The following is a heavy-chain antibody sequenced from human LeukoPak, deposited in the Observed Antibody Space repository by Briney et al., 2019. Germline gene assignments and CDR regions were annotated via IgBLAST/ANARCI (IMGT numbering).Heavy chain of an antibody. CDR1: GYPIRSGYY. CDR2: INHSGST. V-gene: IGHV4-38-2*02. Sequence: SETLSLTCNVSGYPIRSGYYWSWIRQPPGKGLEWIGEINHSGSTNYNPSLKSRVTISVDTSKNQFSLKLSSVTAADTAVYYCARDLEWFGVFDPWGQGTLVTVSS. J-gene: IGHJ5*02. CDR3: ARDLEWFGVFDP. D-gene: IGHD3-10*01.